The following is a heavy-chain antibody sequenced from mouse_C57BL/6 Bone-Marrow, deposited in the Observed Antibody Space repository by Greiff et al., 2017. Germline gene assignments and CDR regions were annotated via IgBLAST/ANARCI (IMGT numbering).Heavy chain of an antibody. V-gene: IGHV1-55*01. J-gene: IGHJ2*01. CDR1: GYTFTSYW. CDR2: IYPTSGRT. D-gene: IGHD1-2*01. CDR3: ANAGSLVRRCDY. Sequence: QVQLQQSGAELVKPGASVKMSCKASGYTFTSYWINWVKQRPGQGLEWIGDIYPTSGRTNYNEKFKSKAILTEDTSSNTAYMQLSSLTSEYSAVLYCANAGSLVRRCDYWGQGTTRTVSA.